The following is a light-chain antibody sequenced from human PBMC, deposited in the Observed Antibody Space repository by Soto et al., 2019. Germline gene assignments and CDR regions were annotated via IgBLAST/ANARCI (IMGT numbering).Light chain of an antibody. J-gene: IGKJ5*01. CDR1: QTINSG. V-gene: IGKV3-15*01. CDR3: QQYNNWPIT. CDR2: GAS. Sequence: EIVLTQSPGTLSLSPGERATLSCRASQTINSGLAWYQQKPGQAPRLLIYGASTRATGIPARFSGSGSGTEFTLTISSLQSEDFAVYYCQQYNNWPITFGQGTRLEIK.